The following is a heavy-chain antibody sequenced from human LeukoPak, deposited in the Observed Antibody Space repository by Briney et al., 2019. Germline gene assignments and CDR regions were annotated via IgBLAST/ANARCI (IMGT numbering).Heavy chain of an antibody. V-gene: IGHV3-23*01. CDR3: AKDRRTGDAFDI. D-gene: IGHD1-14*01. CDR2: ISGSGGST. J-gene: IGHJ3*02. CDR1: GFTFSRFW. Sequence: PGGSLRLSCAASGFTFSRFWMSWVRQAPGKGLEWVSAISGSGGSTYYADSVKGRFTISRDNSKNTLYLQMNSLRAEDTAVYYCAKDRRTGDAFDIWGQGTMVTVSS.